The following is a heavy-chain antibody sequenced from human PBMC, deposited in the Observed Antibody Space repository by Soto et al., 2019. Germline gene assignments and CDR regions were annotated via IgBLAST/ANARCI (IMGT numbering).Heavy chain of an antibody. D-gene: IGHD2-15*01. J-gene: IGHJ1*01. V-gene: IGHV4-31*03. Sequence: SETLSLTCTVSGGSISRGGDYWSWIRQHPGKGLEWIGYIYYSGSTYYNPSLKSRVTISVDTSKNQFSLKLSSVTAADTAVYYCARLAVSVVAATDHAESFQHWGQGTLVTVSS. CDR3: ARLAVSVVAATDHAESFQH. CDR2: IYYSGST. CDR1: GGSISRGGDY.